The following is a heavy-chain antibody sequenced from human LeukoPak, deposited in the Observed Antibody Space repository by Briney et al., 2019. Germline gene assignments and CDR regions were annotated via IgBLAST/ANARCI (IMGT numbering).Heavy chain of an antibody. CDR1: GGSFSSYY. V-gene: IGHV4-34*01. D-gene: IGHD3-3*01. Sequence: TSETLSLTCAVYGGSFSSYYWSWIRQPPGKGLEWIGEINHSGSTNYNPSLKSRVTISVDTSKNQFSLKLSSVTAADTAVYYCARGLRFLEWPYYYYYMDVWGKGTTVTVSS. J-gene: IGHJ6*03. CDR2: INHSGST. CDR3: ARGLRFLEWPYYYYYMDV.